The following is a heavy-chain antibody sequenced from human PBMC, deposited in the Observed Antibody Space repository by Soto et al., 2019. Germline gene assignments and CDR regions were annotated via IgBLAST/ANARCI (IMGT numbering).Heavy chain of an antibody. D-gene: IGHD3-10*01. CDR2: MNPNSGNT. J-gene: IGHJ6*02. Sequence: QVQLVQSGAEVKKPGASVEVSCKASGYTFTSYDINWVRQATGRGLEWMGWMNPNSGNTGYAQKLHGRITMTRNPSISTAYMELSSRRSEATAVYYCARMHYYGSASPYPFYYYGMDVWGQGTTVTVSS. CDR3: ARMHYYGSASPYPFYYYGMDV. V-gene: IGHV1-8*01. CDR1: GYTFTSYD.